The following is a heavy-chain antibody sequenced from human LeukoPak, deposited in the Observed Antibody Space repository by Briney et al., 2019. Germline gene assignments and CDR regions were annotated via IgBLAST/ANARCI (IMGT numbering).Heavy chain of an antibody. V-gene: IGHV1-18*01. CDR1: GYTFTSYG. J-gene: IGHJ4*02. CDR3: ARDYRNFGEVVWSQ. CDR2: ISAYNGNT. D-gene: IGHD2-15*01. Sequence: GASVKVSCKASGYTFTSYGISWVRQAPGQGLEWMRWISAYNGNTNYAQKLQGRVTMTTDTSTSTAYMELRSLRSDDTAVYYCARDYRNFGEVVWSQWGQGTLVTVSS.